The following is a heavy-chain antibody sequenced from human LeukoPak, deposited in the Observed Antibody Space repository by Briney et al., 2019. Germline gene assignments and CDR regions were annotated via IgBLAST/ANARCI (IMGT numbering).Heavy chain of an antibody. CDR3: AKVDNWKYGHHDY. V-gene: IGHV3-23*01. D-gene: IGHD1-1*01. CDR1: GLTFSSHA. Sequence: QPGGSLRLSCAASGLTFSSHAMSWVRQAPGKGLEWVSGISGSDGTTYYADSVKGRFTISRDNSKYTLSLQMNSLRAEDTAVYYCAKVDNWKYGHHDYWGQGTLVTVSS. J-gene: IGHJ4*02. CDR2: ISGSDGTT.